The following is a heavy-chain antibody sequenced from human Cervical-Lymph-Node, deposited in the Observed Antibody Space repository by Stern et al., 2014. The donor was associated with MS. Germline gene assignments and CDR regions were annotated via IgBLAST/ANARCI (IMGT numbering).Heavy chain of an antibody. CDR1: GASMTTGSYY. CDR2: IYTSGSA. CDR3: ARGDRRLRAFDL. Sequence: QLQLQESGPGLVKPSQTLSLTCTVSGASMTTGSYYWNWIRQPAGKGVEWIGQIYTSGSASYHPSLKNRLSMSVDTSKNKFSLILSSVTAADTAVYYCARGDRRLRAFDLWGQGTMVTVSS. J-gene: IGHJ3*01. D-gene: IGHD2-21*02. V-gene: IGHV4-61*02.